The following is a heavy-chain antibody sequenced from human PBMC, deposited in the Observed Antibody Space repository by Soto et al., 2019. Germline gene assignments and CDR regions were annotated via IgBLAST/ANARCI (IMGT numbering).Heavy chain of an antibody. V-gene: IGHV3-23*01. CDR1: GFTFSSYA. Sequence: GGSLRLSCAASGFTFSSYAMSWVRQAPGKGLEWVSAISGSGGSTYYADSVKGRFTISRDNSKNTLYLQMNSLRAEDTAVYYCAIDVRFLEWLLPYYYYYMDVWGKGTTVTVSS. CDR3: AIDVRFLEWLLPYYYYYMDV. J-gene: IGHJ6*03. CDR2: ISGSGGST. D-gene: IGHD3-3*01.